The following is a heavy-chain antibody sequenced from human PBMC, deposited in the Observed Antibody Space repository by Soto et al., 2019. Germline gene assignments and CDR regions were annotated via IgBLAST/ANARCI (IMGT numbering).Heavy chain of an antibody. V-gene: IGHV1-3*01. D-gene: IGHD2-2*01. CDR2: INAGNGNT. CDR1: GYTFTSYA. CDR3: ARDIACSSTSCYDFGGWFDP. Sequence: QVQLVQSGAEVKKPGASVKVSCMASGYTFTSYAMHWVRQAPGQRLEWLGWINAGNGNTKYSQKFQGRVTITRDTSASTAYMELSSLRSEDTAVYYCARDIACSSTSCYDFGGWFDPWGQGTLVTVSS. J-gene: IGHJ5*02.